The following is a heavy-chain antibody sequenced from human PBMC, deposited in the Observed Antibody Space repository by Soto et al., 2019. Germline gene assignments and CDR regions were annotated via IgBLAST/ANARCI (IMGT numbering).Heavy chain of an antibody. CDR2: ISSSGSTV. V-gene: IGHV3-48*03. Sequence: EVQLVESGGGLVQPGGSLRLSCAASGFSFRSYEMNWVRQAPGRGLEWVSYISSSGSTVYDADSVKGRFTISRDNAKKSLYLHMHSLRAEDTALYYCATGYYFDYRGRGTLVTVSS. CDR3: ATGYYFDY. CDR1: GFSFRSYE. D-gene: IGHD7-27*01. J-gene: IGHJ4*02.